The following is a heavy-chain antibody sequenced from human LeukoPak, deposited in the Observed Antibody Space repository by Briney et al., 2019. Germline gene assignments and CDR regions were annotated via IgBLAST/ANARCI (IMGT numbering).Heavy chain of an antibody. D-gene: IGHD2-21*02. V-gene: IGHV3-23*01. Sequence: GSLRLSCAASGFTFSNYGMSWVRQAPGKGLEWVSVISGSGGTTYYADSVKGRFTISRDNSKNTLYLQMNSLRAEDTSLYYCAKGRLDYGDYYVDDWGQGTLVTVSS. CDR3: AKGRLDYGDYYVDD. CDR1: GFTFSNYG. J-gene: IGHJ4*02. CDR2: ISGSGGTT.